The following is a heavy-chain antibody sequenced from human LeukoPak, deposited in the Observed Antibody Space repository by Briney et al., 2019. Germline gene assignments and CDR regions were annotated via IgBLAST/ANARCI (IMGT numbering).Heavy chain of an antibody. CDR2: IYSGGST. CDR1: GFTVSSNY. J-gene: IGHJ4*02. D-gene: IGHD6-13*01. V-gene: IGHV3-66*02. CDR3: ASVGDSSSWCLNY. Sequence: PGGSLRLSCAASGFTVSSNYMSWVRQAPGKGLEWVSVIYSGGSTYYADSVKGRFTIFRDNSKNTLYLQMNSLRAEDTAVYYCASVGDSSSWCLNYWGQGTLVTVSS.